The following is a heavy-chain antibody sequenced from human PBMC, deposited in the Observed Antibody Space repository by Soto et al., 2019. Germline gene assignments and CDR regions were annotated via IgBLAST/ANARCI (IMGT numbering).Heavy chain of an antibody. V-gene: IGHV1-2*02. CDR1: GYTFTGYY. CDR3: ARAPLFRGDSKTHGY. CDR2: INPNSGGT. J-gene: IGHJ4*02. D-gene: IGHD3-10*01. Sequence: QVQLVQSGAEVKKPGASVKVACKASGYTFTGYYMHWVRQAPGQGLEWMGWINPNSGGTNYAQKFQGRVTMTRDTSISTAYMELSRLRSDDTAVYYCARAPLFRGDSKTHGYWGQGTLVTVSS.